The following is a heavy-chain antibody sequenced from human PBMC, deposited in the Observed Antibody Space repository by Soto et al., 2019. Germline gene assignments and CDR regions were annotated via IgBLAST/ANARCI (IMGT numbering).Heavy chain of an antibody. Sequence: KESGPTVVKPTQTLTLTCSLSGFSLNTGGVGVGWIRQPPGKALEWLAVIYWDDDKSWNPSLRDRLTINRDASDDQVVLTVTNMDPVDTGTYYCARRRGGFGGGWTTPDFDYWGQGTLVTVSS. CDR3: ARRRGGFGGGWTTPDFDY. V-gene: IGHV2-5*02. CDR1: GFSLNTGGVG. D-gene: IGHD6-19*01. CDR2: IYWDDDK. J-gene: IGHJ4*02.